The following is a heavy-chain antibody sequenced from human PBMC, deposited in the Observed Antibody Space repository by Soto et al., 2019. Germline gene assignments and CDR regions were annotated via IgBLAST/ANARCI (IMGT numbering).Heavy chain of an antibody. V-gene: IGHV3-33*01. D-gene: IGHD6-19*01. CDR2: IWYDGSNK. CDR3: ARDYGLGQWLVRFYFDY. Sequence: QVQLVESGGGVVQPGRSLRLSCAASGFTFSSYGMHWVRQAPGKGLEWVAVIWYDGSNKYYADSVKGRFTISRDNSKNTLYLQMNSLRAEDTAVYYCARDYGLGQWLVRFYFDYWGQGTLVTVSS. CDR1: GFTFSSYG. J-gene: IGHJ4*02.